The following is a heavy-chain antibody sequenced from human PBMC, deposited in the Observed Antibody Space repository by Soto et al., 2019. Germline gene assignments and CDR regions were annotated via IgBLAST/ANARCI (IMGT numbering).Heavy chain of an antibody. CDR2: VSFDGSNK. Sequence: QMHLVQSGGGVVQPGRSLRLSCAASGFTFSHCPMHWVRQAPGKGLEWVAVVSFDGSNKYYRDSVKGRFTISKDNGKNTLYLQMNDLRHEDTAVYYCARLPGPLVSVLYIYPVDARETPSDVDVWGQGTSVTVSS. D-gene: IGHD2-21*02. CDR1: GFTFSHCP. J-gene: IGHJ6*02. CDR3: ARLPGPLVSVLYIYPVDARETPSDVDV. V-gene: IGHV3-30*03.